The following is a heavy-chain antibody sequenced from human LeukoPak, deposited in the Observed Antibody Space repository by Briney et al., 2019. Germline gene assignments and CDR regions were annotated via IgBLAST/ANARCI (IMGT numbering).Heavy chain of an antibody. V-gene: IGHV3-64D*09. J-gene: IGHJ4*02. CDR1: GFTFCRYA. D-gene: IGHD1-26*01. Sequence: GGSLRLSCSASGFTFCRYAMHWARQSPGRGLEYVSGINDNGGRTHYRDSVKGRFSISTDNTKNTLHLQMSTLRAEDTALYYCVKDVGGSYAFDYWGQGILVTVAS. CDR3: VKDVGGSYAFDY. CDR2: INDNGGRT.